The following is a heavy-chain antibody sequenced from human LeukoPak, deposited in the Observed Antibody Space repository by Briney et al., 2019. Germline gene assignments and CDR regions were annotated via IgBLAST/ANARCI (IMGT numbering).Heavy chain of an antibody. Sequence: GGSLRLSRAASGFTFSSYSMNWVRQAPGKGLEWVSSISSSTSYIYYADSVKGRFTISRDNAKNSLYLQMNSLRAEDTAVYYCARDGSGYDWGRYYFDYWGQGTLVTVSS. CDR2: ISSSTSYI. D-gene: IGHD5-12*01. V-gene: IGHV3-21*01. CDR1: GFTFSSYS. J-gene: IGHJ4*02. CDR3: ARDGSGYDWGRYYFDY.